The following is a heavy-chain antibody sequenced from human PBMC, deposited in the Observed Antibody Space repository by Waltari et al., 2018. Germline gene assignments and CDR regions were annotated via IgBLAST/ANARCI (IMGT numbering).Heavy chain of an antibody. Sequence: QLQLQESGPGLLKPSETLSLTCTVSGGSISDTNSFWGWVRQPPGRGLEWFAPMYYNGYPYYNPSPKSRVTMSMDTSKGQFSLKVAFVTAADTALYYCTRVRYSRVKGGMDVWGQGTTVTVSS. D-gene: IGHD3-10*01. CDR2: MYYNGYP. V-gene: IGHV4-39*07. J-gene: IGHJ6*02. CDR3: TRVRYSRVKGGMDV. CDR1: GGSISDTNSF.